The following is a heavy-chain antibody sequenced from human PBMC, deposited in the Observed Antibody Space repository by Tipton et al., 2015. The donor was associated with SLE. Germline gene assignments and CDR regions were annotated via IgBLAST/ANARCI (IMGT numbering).Heavy chain of an antibody. J-gene: IGHJ3*01. D-gene: IGHD2-15*01. V-gene: IGHV4-34*01. CDR2: INHSGST. CDR3: AREHISSLRDAFEV. Sequence: TLSLTCAVYGGSFSGYYWSWIRQPPGKGLEWIGEINHSGSTNYNPSLKSRVTISVDTSKNQFSLKLRSVTVVDTAMYYCAREHISSLRDAFEVWGQGTMVTVS. CDR1: GGSFSGYY.